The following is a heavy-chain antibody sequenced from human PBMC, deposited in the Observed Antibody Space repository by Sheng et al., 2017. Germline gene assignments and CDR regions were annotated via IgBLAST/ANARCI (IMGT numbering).Heavy chain of an antibody. CDR3: ARDLGIAARGAFDI. CDR1: GFTVSSNY. Sequence: EVQLVESGGGLIQPGGSLRLSCAASGFTVSSNYMSWVRQAPGKGLEWVSVIYSGGSTYYADSVKGRFTISRDNSKNTLYLQMNSLRAEDTAVYYCARDLGIAARGAFDIWGQGTMVTVSS. CDR2: IYSGGST. V-gene: IGHV3-53*01. D-gene: IGHD6-6*01. J-gene: IGHJ3*02.